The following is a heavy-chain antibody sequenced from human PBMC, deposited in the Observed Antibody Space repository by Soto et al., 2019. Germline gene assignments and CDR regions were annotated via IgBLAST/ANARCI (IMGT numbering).Heavy chain of an antibody. Sequence: QVQLQESGPGLVKPSGTLSLTCAVSGGSISSSNWWSWVRQPPGKGLEWIGEIYHSGSTNYNPSLKSRVTIAVDKSKNQFSRKLSSGTAADTAVYYCARRTRSSSWYIDYSGQGTLVTVSS. J-gene: IGHJ4*02. D-gene: IGHD6-13*01. CDR3: ARRTRSSSWYIDY. V-gene: IGHV4-4*02. CDR2: IYHSGST. CDR1: GGSISSSNW.